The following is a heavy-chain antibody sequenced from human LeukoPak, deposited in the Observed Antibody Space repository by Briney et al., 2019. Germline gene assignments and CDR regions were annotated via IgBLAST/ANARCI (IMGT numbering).Heavy chain of an antibody. CDR1: GFTFGDYA. CDR2: IRSKAYGGTT. Sequence: GRSLRLSCTASGFTFGDYAMSWVRQAPGKGLEWVGFIRSKAYGGTTEYAASVKGRFTISRDDSKSIAYLQMNSLKTEDTAVYYCTRGMEPNDFDVWGQGTMVTVSS. J-gene: IGHJ3*01. V-gene: IGHV3-49*04. D-gene: IGHD1-1*01. CDR3: TRGMEPNDFDV.